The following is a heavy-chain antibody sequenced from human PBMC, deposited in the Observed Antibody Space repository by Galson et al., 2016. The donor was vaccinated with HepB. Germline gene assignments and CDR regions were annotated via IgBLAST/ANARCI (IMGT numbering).Heavy chain of an antibody. Sequence: SLRLSCAASEFTFSSYAMSWVRQAPGKGLEWVSAISGSDSTYYADSVKGRFTISRDNSKNTLYLQMNSRRAEDTAIYYCAKEGYCSSTNCYEFNYYYYGMDVWGQGTTVTVSS. D-gene: IGHD2-2*01. CDR2: ISGSDST. V-gene: IGHV3-23*01. CDR1: EFTFSSYA. CDR3: AKEGYCSSTNCYEFNYYYYGMDV. J-gene: IGHJ6*02.